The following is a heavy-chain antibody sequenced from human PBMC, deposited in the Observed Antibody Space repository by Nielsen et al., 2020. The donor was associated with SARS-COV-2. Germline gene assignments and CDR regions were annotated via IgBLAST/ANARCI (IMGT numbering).Heavy chain of an antibody. J-gene: IGHJ6*02. D-gene: IGHD6-19*01. CDR3: ARDLGAPSTRVPGVAGGGYYYGMDV. V-gene: IGHV1-46*01. CDR1: GYTFPSYY. Sequence: ASVKVSCKASGYTFPSYYMHWVRQAPGQGLAWMGLINPSRGSTSYAQKFQGRVTMTRDTSTSTVYMELSSLRSENTAVYYCARDLGAPSTRVPGVAGGGYYYGMDVWGQGTTVTVSS. CDR2: INPSRGST.